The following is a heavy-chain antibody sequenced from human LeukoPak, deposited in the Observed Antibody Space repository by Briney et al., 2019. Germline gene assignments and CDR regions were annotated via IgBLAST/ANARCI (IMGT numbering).Heavy chain of an antibody. Sequence: GESLKISCKGSGYSFTSYWIGWVRQMPGKGLEWMGIIYPGDSDTRYSPSFQGQVTISADKSISTAYLQWSSLKASDTAMYYCARPITMIVVGGSHYFDYWGQGTLVTVSS. CDR1: GYSFTSYW. V-gene: IGHV5-51*01. CDR3: ARPITMIVVGGSHYFDY. CDR2: IYPGDSDT. D-gene: IGHD3-22*01. J-gene: IGHJ4*02.